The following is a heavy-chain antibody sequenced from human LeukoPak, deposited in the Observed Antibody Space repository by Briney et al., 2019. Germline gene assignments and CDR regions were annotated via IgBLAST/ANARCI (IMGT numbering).Heavy chain of an antibody. CDR2: ISANGGRT. CDR1: EFTFGDSA. V-gene: IGHV3-43*02. D-gene: IGHD4-23*01. CDR3: AKDPDFGGNSRYCMHV. Sequence: GGSLRLSCVGSEFTFGDSAIHWVRQGPGKGLECVSLISANGGRTSYADSVKGRFTISRDNSKKSLYLQMNSLRPEDTALYYCAKDPDFGGNSRYCMHVWGQGTTVTVSS. J-gene: IGHJ6*03.